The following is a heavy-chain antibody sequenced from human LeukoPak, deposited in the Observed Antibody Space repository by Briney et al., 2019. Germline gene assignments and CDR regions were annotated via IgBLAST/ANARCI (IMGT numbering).Heavy chain of an antibody. CDR1: GYTFTASS. CDR2: INPSGGST. CDR3: AIAPTRVGFCAL. V-gene: IGHV1-46*01. D-gene: IGHD3-10*02. Sequence: GASVSISFKSSGYTFTASSMHGLGQAPGQGLEWMGIINPSGGSTSYAQKFQGRVTMTRDTSTSTVYMELRSVRSEDTAVYYCAIAPTRVGFCALWAQGTLVTVSS. J-gene: IGHJ4*02.